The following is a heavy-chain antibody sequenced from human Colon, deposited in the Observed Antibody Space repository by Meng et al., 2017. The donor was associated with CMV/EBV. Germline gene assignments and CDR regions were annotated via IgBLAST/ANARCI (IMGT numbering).Heavy chain of an antibody. CDR2: ITSEGDST. CDR1: GFTFGDYT. CDR3: ARGAYSSGWYPYFDY. D-gene: IGHD6-19*01. J-gene: IGHJ4*02. V-gene: IGHV3-23*01. Sequence: GESLKISCAGSGFTFGDYTIHWVRQVPGKGLEWVSVITSEGDSTYYADSVKGRFTISRDNSKNTLYLQMNSLRAEDTAVYYCARGAYSSGWYPYFDYWGQGTLVTVSS.